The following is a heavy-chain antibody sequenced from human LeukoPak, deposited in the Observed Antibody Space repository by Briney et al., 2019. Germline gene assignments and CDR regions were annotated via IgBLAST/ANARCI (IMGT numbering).Heavy chain of an antibody. V-gene: IGHV4-59*01. J-gene: IGHJ6*02. CDR2: IYYSGST. Sequence: SETLSLTCTVSGGSISSYYWSWIRQPPGKGLEWIGYIYYSGSTNYNPSLKSRVTISVDTSKNQFSLKLSSVTAADTAVYYCARVGGTVPLRVYHYGMDVWGQGTTVTVSS. CDR1: GGSISSYY. CDR3: ARVGGTVPLRVYHYGMDV. D-gene: IGHD4-17*01.